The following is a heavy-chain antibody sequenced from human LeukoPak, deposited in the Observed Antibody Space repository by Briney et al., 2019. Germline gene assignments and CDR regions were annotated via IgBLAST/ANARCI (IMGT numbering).Heavy chain of an antibody. D-gene: IGHD3-22*01. Sequence: GGSLRLSCAASGFTFSSYSMNWVRQAPGKGLEWVSSISSSSSYIYYADSVKGRFTISRDNAKNSLCLQMNSLRAEDTAVYYCARDLHYYDSSGYYQYWGQGTLVTVSS. CDR2: ISSSSSYI. CDR1: GFTFSSYS. J-gene: IGHJ4*02. CDR3: ARDLHYYDSSGYYQY. V-gene: IGHV3-21*01.